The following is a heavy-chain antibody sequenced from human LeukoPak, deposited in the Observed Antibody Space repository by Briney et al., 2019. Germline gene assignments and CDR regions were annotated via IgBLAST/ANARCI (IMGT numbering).Heavy chain of an antibody. CDR3: ASLFYPWCYFDS. V-gene: IGHV4-39*01. D-gene: IGHD2-8*01. Sequence: KASETLSLTCTVSGGSTSSSSYYWGWIRQPPGKGLEWIGSMYYGGSTYYNPSLKSRVTISVDTSKNQFSLRLSSVTAADTAVYYCASLFYPWCYFDSWGQGTLVTVSS. J-gene: IGHJ4*02. CDR1: GGSTSSSSYY. CDR2: MYYGGST.